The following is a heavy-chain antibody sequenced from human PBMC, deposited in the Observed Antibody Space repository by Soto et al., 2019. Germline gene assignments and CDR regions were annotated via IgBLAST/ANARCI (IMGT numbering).Heavy chain of an antibody. D-gene: IGHD1-26*01. J-gene: IGHJ4*02. CDR3: ARMGGDY. CDR2: XYYSGSN. Sequence: XXTLSLTCTVSGGSITSYYWSWIRQPPGKGLXWIGYXYYSGSNNYNXXLKSRVTXXVDKYKKQFSLKMRSVTAADTAVYYCARMGGDYWGQGTLVTVSS. CDR1: GGSITSYY. V-gene: IGHV4-59*01.